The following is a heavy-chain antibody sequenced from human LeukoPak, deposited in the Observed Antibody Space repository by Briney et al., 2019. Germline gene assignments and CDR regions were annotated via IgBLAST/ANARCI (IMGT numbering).Heavy chain of an antibody. CDR1: GGSISSYY. CDR2: IYYSGST. CDR3: ARFPASGEMAYYFDY. J-gene: IGHJ4*02. V-gene: IGHV4-59*01. Sequence: PSETLSLTCTVSGGSISSYYWSWIRQPPGKGLEWIGYIYYSGSTNYNPSLKSRVTISVDTSKNQFSLKLSSVTAADTAVYYCARFPASGEMAYYFDYWGQGTLVTVSS. D-gene: IGHD5-24*01.